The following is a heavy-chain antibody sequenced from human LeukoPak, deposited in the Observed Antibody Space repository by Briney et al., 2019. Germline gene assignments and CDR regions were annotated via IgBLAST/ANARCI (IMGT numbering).Heavy chain of an antibody. V-gene: IGHV4-4*07. CDR2: IYTSGST. CDR1: GGSISSYY. Sequence: PSETLSLTCTVSGGSISSYYWSWIRQPAGKGLEWIGRIYTSGSTNYNPSLKSRVTMSVDTSKNQFSLKLSSVTAADTAVYYCARDGGVGAITRSDYFDFWGQGTLVTVSS. J-gene: IGHJ4*02. CDR3: ARDGGVGAITRSDYFDF. D-gene: IGHD1-26*01.